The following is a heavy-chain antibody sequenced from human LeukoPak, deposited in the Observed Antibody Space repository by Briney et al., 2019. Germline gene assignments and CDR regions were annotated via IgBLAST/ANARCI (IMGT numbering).Heavy chain of an antibody. CDR1: GGSFSGYY. CDR3: ARVPRITIFGVVIDNHYYYGMDV. J-gene: IGHJ6*02. V-gene: IGHV4-34*01. D-gene: IGHD3-3*01. Sequence: SETLSLTCAVYGGSFSGYYWSWIRQPPGKGLEWIGEINHSGSTNYNPSLKSRVTISVDTSKNQFSLKLSSVTAADTAVYYCARVPRITIFGVVIDNHYYYGMDVWGQGTTVTVSS. CDR2: INHSGST.